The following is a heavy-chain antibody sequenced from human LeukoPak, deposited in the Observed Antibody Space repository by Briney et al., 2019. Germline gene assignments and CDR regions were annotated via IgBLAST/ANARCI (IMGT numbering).Heavy chain of an antibody. Sequence: ASVKVSCKASGGTFSSYAISWVRQAPGQGLEWMGGIIPIFGTANYAQKFQGRVTITADESTSTAYMELSSLRSEDTAVYYCARGSSYDFWSGYYPLDYWGQGTLVTVSS. D-gene: IGHD3-3*01. J-gene: IGHJ4*02. V-gene: IGHV1-69*13. CDR1: GGTFSSYA. CDR3: ARGSSYDFWSGYYPLDY. CDR2: IIPIFGTA.